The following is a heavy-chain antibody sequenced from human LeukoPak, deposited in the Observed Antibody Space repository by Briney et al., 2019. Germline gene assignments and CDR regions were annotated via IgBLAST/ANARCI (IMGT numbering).Heavy chain of an antibody. CDR1: GYTFTGYY. Sequence: EASVKVSCKASGYTFTGYYMHWVRQAPGQGLEWMGIINPSGGSTSYAQKFQGRVTMTRDTSTSTVYMELSSLRSEDTAVYYCARDHKGTSSGSYYFDYWGQGTLVTVSS. CDR3: ARDHKGTSSGSYYFDY. J-gene: IGHJ4*02. V-gene: IGHV1-46*01. D-gene: IGHD1-26*01. CDR2: INPSGGST.